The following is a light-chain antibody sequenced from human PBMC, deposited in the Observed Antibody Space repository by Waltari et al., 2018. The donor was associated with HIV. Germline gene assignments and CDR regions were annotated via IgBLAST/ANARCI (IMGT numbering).Light chain of an antibody. J-gene: IGKJ1*01. CDR3: QQYVSSPWT. Sequence: EVVLTQSPGTLSLSPGERATLSCRASQSLGNSYLAWYQQKPGQAPRLLIYDASSRATVTPDKFSGSWSGTDFTLTISQLEPEDCAVYCCQQYVSSPWTIGQGTKVEIK. CDR1: QSLGNSY. V-gene: IGKV3-20*01. CDR2: DAS.